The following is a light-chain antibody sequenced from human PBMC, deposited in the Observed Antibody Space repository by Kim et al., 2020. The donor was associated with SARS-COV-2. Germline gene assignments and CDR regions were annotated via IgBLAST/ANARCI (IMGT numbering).Light chain of an antibody. J-gene: IGLJ2*01. CDR1: SSNSGAGYE. V-gene: IGLV1-40*01. Sequence: GQRGTISCTGSSSNSGAGYEVHWYQQLPGTAPKLLIYGNSNRPSGVPDRFSGSKSGTSASLAITGLQAEDEADYYCQSYDSSLSGVFGGGTQLTVL. CDR3: QSYDSSLSGV. CDR2: GNS.